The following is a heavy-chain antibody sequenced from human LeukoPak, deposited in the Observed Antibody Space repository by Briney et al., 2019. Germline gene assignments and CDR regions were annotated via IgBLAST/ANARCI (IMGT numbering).Heavy chain of an antibody. CDR3: ARVGSSSWPDY. D-gene: IGHD6-13*01. CDR2: INSDGSST. CDR1: GISFSSYW. V-gene: IGHV3-74*01. J-gene: IGHJ4*02. Sequence: GTSLRLSCAASGISFSSYWMHWVRQAPGKGLVWVSRINSDGSSTSYADSVKGRFTISRDNAKNTLYLQMNSLRAEDTAVYYCARVGSSSWPDYWGQGTLVTVSS.